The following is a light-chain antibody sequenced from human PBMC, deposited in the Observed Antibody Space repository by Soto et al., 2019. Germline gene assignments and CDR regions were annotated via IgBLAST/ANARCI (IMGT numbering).Light chain of an antibody. V-gene: IGKV1-27*01. Sequence: DIQMTHAPSSLSASVGDRVTITCRASQGSSNDLAWYQQKPGKVPKLLIYAASTLQSGVPSRFSGSGSGTDFTLTISSLQPEDVATYYCQKYNSAPWTFGQGTKVEIK. CDR1: QGSSND. J-gene: IGKJ1*01. CDR3: QKYNSAPWT. CDR2: AAS.